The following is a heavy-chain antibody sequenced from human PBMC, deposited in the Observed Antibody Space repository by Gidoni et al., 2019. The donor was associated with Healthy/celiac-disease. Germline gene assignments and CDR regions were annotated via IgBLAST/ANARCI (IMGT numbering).Heavy chain of an antibody. V-gene: IGHV1-69*04. CDR3: ARVGYELKGDYYYGMDV. D-gene: IGHD1-26*01. J-gene: IGHJ6*02. Sequence: GQGLEWMGRIIPILGIANYAQKFQGRVTITADKSTSTAYMELSSLRSEDTAVYYCARVGYELKGDYYYGMDVWGQGTTVTVSS. CDR2: IIPILGIA.